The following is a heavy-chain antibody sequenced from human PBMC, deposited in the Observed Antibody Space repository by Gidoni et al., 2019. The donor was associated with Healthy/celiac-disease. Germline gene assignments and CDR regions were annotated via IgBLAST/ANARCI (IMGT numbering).Heavy chain of an antibody. J-gene: IGHJ6*02. CDR3: ARDAVPHPYYYGMDV. Sequence: EVQLVESGGGLVQPGGSLRLSCAASGFPVSSNYMSWVRQAPGKGLEWVSVIYSGGSTYYADSVKGRFTISRDNSKNTLYLQMNSLRAEDTAVYYCARDAVPHPYYYGMDVWGQGTTVTVSS. V-gene: IGHV3-66*01. CDR2: IYSGGST. CDR1: GFPVSSNY.